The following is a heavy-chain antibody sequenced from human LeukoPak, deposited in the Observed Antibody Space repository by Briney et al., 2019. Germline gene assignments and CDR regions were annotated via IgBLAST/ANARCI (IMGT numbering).Heavy chain of an antibody. V-gene: IGHV3-48*03. CDR2: ISSTGSTL. Sequence: RTGGSLRLSCAASGFTFRSYEMNWVRQAPGKGLEWVSYISSTGSTLYYTDSEKGRFTISRDNAKNSLYLQMNSLRAEDTAVYYCARGANCGGDCYDYWGQGTLVTVSS. D-gene: IGHD2-21*02. CDR3: ARGANCGGDCYDY. J-gene: IGHJ4*02. CDR1: GFTFRSYE.